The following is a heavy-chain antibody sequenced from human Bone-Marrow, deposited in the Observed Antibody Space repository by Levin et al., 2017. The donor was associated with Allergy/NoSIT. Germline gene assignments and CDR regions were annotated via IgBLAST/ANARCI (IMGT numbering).Heavy chain of an antibody. J-gene: IGHJ6*03. CDR1: GYTFKNYG. CDR3: ARFVVTPVSYFYMDV. Sequence: GESLKISCKASGYTFKNYGISWVRQAPGQGLEWMGWISTHNGNTNYAQSFQGRVTMTTDTSTSTADMELRSLISEDTAVYYCARFVVTPVSYFYMDVWGKGTTVTVSS. V-gene: IGHV1-18*01. CDR2: ISTHNGNT. D-gene: IGHD2-2*01.